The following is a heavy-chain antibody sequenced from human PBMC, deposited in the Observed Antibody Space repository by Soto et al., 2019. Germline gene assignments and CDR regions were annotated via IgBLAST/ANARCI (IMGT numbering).Heavy chain of an antibody. V-gene: IGHV1-18*01. CDR2: ISAYNGNT. D-gene: IGHD3-16*02. CDR1: GYTFTSYG. CDR3: ARDRKNLDYIWGSYRLSPFDY. Sequence: ASVKVSCKASGYTFTSYGISWVRQAPGQGLEWMGWISAYNGNTNYAQKLQGRVTMTTDTSTSTAYMELRSLRSDDTAVYYCARDRKNLDYIWGSYRLSPFDYWGQGTLVTVSS. J-gene: IGHJ4*02.